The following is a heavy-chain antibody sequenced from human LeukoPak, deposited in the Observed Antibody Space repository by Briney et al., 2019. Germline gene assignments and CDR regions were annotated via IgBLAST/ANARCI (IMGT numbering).Heavy chain of an antibody. Sequence: GGSLRLSCAASGFSFDDYAIHWVRQAPGKGLEWVSLISGDGGSTFYADSVRGRFTISRDNTRKSLSLQMGSLRSEDTALYYCARESETSGWYDYWGQGTLVTVSS. J-gene: IGHJ4*02. D-gene: IGHD6-19*01. CDR3: ARESETSGWYDY. V-gene: IGHV3-43*02. CDR2: ISGDGGST. CDR1: GFSFDDYA.